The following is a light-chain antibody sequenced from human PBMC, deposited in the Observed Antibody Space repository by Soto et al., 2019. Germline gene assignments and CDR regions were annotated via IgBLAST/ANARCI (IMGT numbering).Light chain of an antibody. CDR3: QQYYSTPQIT. Sequence: DIVMTQSPDSLAVSLGERATINCKSSQSVLYSSNNKNYLAWYQQKPGQPPKLLIYWASTRESGVPDRFSGSGSGTDLTLTISSLQAEDVAVYYCQQYYSTPQITFGGGTKVEIK. CDR2: WAS. CDR1: QSVLYSSNNKNY. V-gene: IGKV4-1*01. J-gene: IGKJ4*01.